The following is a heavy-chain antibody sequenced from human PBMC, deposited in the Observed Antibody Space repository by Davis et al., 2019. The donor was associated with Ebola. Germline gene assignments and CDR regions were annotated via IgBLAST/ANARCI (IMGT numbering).Heavy chain of an antibody. V-gene: IGHV1-18*01. D-gene: IGHD5-18*01. J-gene: IGHJ4*02. CDR2: INPHNGNT. CDR3: ARGDGYKYGIIDN. CDR1: GYTFTSYG. Sequence: AASVKVSCKASGYTFTSYGITWVRQAPGQGLEWMGWINPHNGNTNYAQNVQGRVTMTTDTSTSTAYMELSGLRSDATGVYYSARGDGYKYGIIDNWGQGTLVTVSS.